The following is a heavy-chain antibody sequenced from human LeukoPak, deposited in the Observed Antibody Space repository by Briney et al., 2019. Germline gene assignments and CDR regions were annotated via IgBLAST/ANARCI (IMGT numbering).Heavy chain of an antibody. CDR1: GFXFSSYS. CDR3: ARAVYGFDAFDI. D-gene: IGHD4-17*01. CDR2: ISSSSSYI. J-gene: IGHJ3*02. Sequence: GGSLRLSCAASGFXFSSYSMNWVRQAPGKGLEWLSSISSSSSYIYYADSVKGRFTISRDNAKNSLYLQMNSLRAEDTAVYYCARAVYGFDAFDIWGQGTMVTVSS. V-gene: IGHV3-21*04.